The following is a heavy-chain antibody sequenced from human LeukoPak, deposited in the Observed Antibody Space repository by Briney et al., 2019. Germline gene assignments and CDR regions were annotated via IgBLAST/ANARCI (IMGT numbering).Heavy chain of an antibody. D-gene: IGHD3-22*01. Sequence: PGGSLRLSCAASGFTFSSYSMNWVRQAPGKGLEWVSSISSSSSYIYYADSVKGRFTISRDNAKNSLYLQMNSLRAEDTAVYYCARDLNRPYYYDSSGSDWGQGTLVTVSS. J-gene: IGHJ4*02. CDR2: ISSSSSYI. CDR3: ARDLNRPYYYDSSGSD. V-gene: IGHV3-21*01. CDR1: GFTFSSYS.